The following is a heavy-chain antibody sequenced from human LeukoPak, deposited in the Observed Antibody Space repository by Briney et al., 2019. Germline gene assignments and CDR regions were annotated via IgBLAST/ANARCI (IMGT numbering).Heavy chain of an antibody. Sequence: AAVKVSCKPSLGTLSSYAISWVRQAPGQGGEWRGGIIHIFGTTISTQKFEGRVTITTKESASTAYMELRCLRSEDRAVYYCARGRGMTTVTTWTFDYWGQGTLVTVSS. V-gene: IGHV1-69*05. D-gene: IGHD4-17*01. J-gene: IGHJ4*02. CDR1: LGTLSSYA. CDR3: ARGRGMTTVTTWTFDY. CDR2: IIHIFGTT.